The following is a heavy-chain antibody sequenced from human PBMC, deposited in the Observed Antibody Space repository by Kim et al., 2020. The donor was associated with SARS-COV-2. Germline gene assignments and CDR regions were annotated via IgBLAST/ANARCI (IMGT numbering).Heavy chain of an antibody. CDR3: ASDYDSSGYYMS. CDR2: INPNSGGT. D-gene: IGHD3-22*01. CDR1: GYTFTGYY. Sequence: ASVKVSCKASGYTFTGYYMHWVRQAPGQGLEWMGRINPNSGGTNYAQKFQGRVTMTRDTSISTAYMELSRLRSDDTAVYYCASDYDSSGYYMSWGQGTLVTVSS. V-gene: IGHV1-2*06. J-gene: IGHJ5*02.